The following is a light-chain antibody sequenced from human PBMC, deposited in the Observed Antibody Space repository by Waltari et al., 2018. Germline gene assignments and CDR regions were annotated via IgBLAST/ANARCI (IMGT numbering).Light chain of an antibody. J-gene: IGLJ2*01. V-gene: IGLV2-14*03. Sequence: WYQQDPGKAPKLMIYDVSNRPSGVSKRFAGSKSGNTASLTISGLQAEDEADYYCSSYTTSSTLGFGGGTKLTVL. CDR3: SSYTTSSTLG. CDR2: DVS.